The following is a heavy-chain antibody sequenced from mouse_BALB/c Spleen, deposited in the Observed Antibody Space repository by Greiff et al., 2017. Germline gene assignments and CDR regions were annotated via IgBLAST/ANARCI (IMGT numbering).Heavy chain of an antibody. V-gene: IGHV7-3*02. Sequence: EVKLVESGGGLVQPGGSLRLSCAPSGFTFTDYYMSWVRQPPGKALEWLGFIRNKANGYTTEYSASVKGRFTISRDNSQSILYLQMNTLRAEDSATYYCARDPYGNPVDYGGQGTTLTVSS. CDR2: IRNKANGYTT. CDR1: GFTFTDYY. D-gene: IGHD2-1*01. J-gene: IGHJ2*01. CDR3: ARDPYGNPVDY.